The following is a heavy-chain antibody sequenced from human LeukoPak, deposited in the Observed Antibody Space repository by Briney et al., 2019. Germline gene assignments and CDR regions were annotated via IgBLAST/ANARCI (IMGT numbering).Heavy chain of an antibody. CDR3: AREMNYDDYRTSDY. CDR1: GYTFTGYY. Sequence: EASVKVSCKSSGYTFTGYYMYWVRQAPGQGFEWMGRIDSNSGGTNYAQNFQGRVTMTRDTSISTVYMELISLRSDDTAVYYCAREMNYDDYRTSDYWGQGTLVTVSS. D-gene: IGHD4-17*01. J-gene: IGHJ4*02. CDR2: IDSNSGGT. V-gene: IGHV1-2*02.